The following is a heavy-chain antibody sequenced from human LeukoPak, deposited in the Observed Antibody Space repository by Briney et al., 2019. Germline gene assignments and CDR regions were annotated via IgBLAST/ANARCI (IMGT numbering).Heavy chain of an antibody. J-gene: IGHJ4*02. CDR3: ARVSGDSKFRPCDY. Sequence: GGSLRLSCAASGFSFTDYWMMWVRQAPGKGLEWLATIKTDGSEKTYLDSLRGRFMISRDNAKQSLYLQMNSLRAEDTAVYYCARVSGDSKFRPCDYWGRGTLVTVSS. V-gene: IGHV3-7*01. CDR1: GFSFTDYW. D-gene: IGHD2-21*02. CDR2: IKTDGSEK.